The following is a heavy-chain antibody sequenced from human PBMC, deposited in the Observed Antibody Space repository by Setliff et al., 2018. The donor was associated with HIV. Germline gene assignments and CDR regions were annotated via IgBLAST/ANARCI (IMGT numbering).Heavy chain of an antibody. CDR1: GFTVSSSY. Sequence: PGGSLRLSCEASGFTVSSSYMAWVRQAPGKGLEWVSTIYSDGSTYHRDSVKGRFTLSRDNSKNTVYLQVGSLRPDDTAVYYCAREDSGSYFSDYWGQGTLVTVSS. CDR3: AREDSGSYFSDY. CDR2: IYSDGST. J-gene: IGHJ4*02. D-gene: IGHD1-26*01. V-gene: IGHV3-66*02.